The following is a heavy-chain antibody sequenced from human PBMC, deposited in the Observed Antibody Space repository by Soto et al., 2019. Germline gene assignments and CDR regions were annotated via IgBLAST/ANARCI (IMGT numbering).Heavy chain of an antibody. CDR2: IYYTGST. V-gene: IGHV4-31*03. CDR3: ARASLGYCSSTSCRSNWFHP. Sequence: SETLSLTCTVSGGSIRSGGYYWTWIRQHPGKGLEWIGYIYYTGSTYYNPSLKSRVTISVDTSKNQFSLKLSSVTAADTAVYYCARASLGYCSSTSCRSNWFHPWGQGTLVTVSS. D-gene: IGHD2-2*01. J-gene: IGHJ5*02. CDR1: GGSIRSGGYY.